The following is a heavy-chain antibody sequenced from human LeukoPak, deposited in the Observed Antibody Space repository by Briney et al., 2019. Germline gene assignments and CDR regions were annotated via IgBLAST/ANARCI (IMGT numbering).Heavy chain of an antibody. CDR2: IYYSGST. V-gene: IGHV4-59*01. CDR3: ARDRNCSGGSCYQNAFDI. D-gene: IGHD2-15*01. CDR1: GGSISSYY. J-gene: IGHJ3*02. Sequence: SETLSLTCTVSGGSISSYYWSWIRQPPGKGLEWIGYIYYSGSTNYNPSLKSRVTISVDTSKNQFSLKLSSVTAADTAVYYCARDRNCSGGSCYQNAFDIWGQGTMVTVSS.